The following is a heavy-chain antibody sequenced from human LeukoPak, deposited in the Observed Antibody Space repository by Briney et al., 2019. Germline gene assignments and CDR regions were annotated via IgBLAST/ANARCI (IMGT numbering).Heavy chain of an antibody. J-gene: IGHJ4*02. CDR2: INTNTGNP. CDR3: ARVQRRLVKGGNYFDY. Sequence: GPVKVSCKASGYTFTSYAMNWVRQAPGQGLEWMGWINTNTGNPTYAQGFTGRFVFSLDTSVSTAYLQISSLKAEDTAVYYCARVQRRLVKGGNYFDYWGQGTLVTVSS. V-gene: IGHV7-4-1*02. CDR1: GYTFTSYA. D-gene: IGHD6-19*01.